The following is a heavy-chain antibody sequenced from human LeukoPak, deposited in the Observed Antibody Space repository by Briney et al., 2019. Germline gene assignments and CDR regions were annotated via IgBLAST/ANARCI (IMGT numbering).Heavy chain of an antibody. J-gene: IGHJ4*02. V-gene: IGHV4-39*01. Sequence: SQTLSPTCTVSGVSISSGTYYWGWIRQPPGKGLEWIGTINYSGTTYYNPSLKSRVTISVDTSKNQFSLRLSSVTAADTAVYYCSSYIDYWGQGSLVSVSS. CDR3: SSYIDY. CDR1: GVSISSGTYY. CDR2: INYSGTT.